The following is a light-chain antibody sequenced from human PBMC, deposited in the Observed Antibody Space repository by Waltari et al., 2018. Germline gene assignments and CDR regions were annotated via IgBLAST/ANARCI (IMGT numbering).Light chain of an antibody. V-gene: IGKV3-11*01. J-gene: IGKJ3*01. CDR3: QQRSDWPPFT. Sequence: EIVLTQSPVTLSLSPGERATLYCRASQNIQTFLAWYQHRPGQPPRLLIYDAFYRATGIPARFSGSGSGTDFTLSISSLEPEDFAVYFCQQRSDWPPFTFGPGTRVDI. CDR1: QNIQTF. CDR2: DAF.